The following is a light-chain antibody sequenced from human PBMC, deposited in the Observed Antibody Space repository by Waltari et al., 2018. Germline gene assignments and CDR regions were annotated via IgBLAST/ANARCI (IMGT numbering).Light chain of an antibody. CDR2: GAS. CDR1: QSVSSSY. V-gene: IGKV3-20*01. CDR3: QQYGSSPWT. J-gene: IGKJ1*01. Sequence: EIVLTQSPAPLSLSPGERATLSCRASQSVSSSYLAWYQQKPGQAPRVLIHGASNRATGIPDRFSGSGSGTDFTLTISRLEPEDFAVYYCQQYGSSPWTFGQGTKVEIK.